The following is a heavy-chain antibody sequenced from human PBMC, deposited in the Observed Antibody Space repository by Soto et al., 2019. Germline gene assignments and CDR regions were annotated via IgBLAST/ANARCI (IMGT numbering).Heavy chain of an antibody. CDR1: GYTFTIYG. D-gene: IGHD5-12*01. CDR2: ISPDNGNT. Sequence: QVQLVQSGGEVKKPGASVKVSCKASGYTFTIYGINWVRQAPGQGLEWMGWISPDNGNTNYAQKLQGRVTMTTDTPTSTAYMELRSLRSGETAVYYCAIYLGYSGYAGMDVWGQGTTVTVSS. J-gene: IGHJ6*02. V-gene: IGHV1-18*01. CDR3: AIYLGYSGYAGMDV.